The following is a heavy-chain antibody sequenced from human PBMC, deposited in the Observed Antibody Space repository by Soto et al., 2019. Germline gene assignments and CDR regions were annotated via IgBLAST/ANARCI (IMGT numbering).Heavy chain of an antibody. J-gene: IGHJ6*02. D-gene: IGHD4-17*01. CDR1: GVTFSSYA. CDR3: AVGSDGDYYYYYGMDV. Sequence: QVQLVQSGAEVKKPGSSVKVSCKASGVTFSSYAISWVRQAPGQWLEWMGGIIPIFGTANYAQKFQGRVTIPADKSTSTAYMELSSLRSEDTAVYYCAVGSDGDYYYYYGMDVWGQGTTVTVSS. V-gene: IGHV1-69*06. CDR2: IIPIFGTA.